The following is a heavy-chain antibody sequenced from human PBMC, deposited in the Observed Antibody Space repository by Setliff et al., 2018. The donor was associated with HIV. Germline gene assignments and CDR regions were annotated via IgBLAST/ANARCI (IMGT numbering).Heavy chain of an antibody. V-gene: IGHV4-59*02. D-gene: IGHD3-3*01. J-gene: IGHJ4*01. Sequence: ASETLSLTCTVSDDSVSTFYWNWIRQPPGKGLEWIGFIHRTGSTVSNPSLKSRVTILMDLSRNQLSLHLASVTTADTAMYFCAPGEGVASTYYHDWGQGTQVTVSS. CDR3: APGEGVASTYYHD. CDR2: IHRTGST. CDR1: DDSVSTFY.